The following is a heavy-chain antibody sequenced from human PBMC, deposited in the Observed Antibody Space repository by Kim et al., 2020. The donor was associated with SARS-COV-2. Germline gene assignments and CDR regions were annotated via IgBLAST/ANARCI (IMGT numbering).Heavy chain of an antibody. CDR3: ARSKSEDGYCNWFDP. V-gene: IGHV3-53*05. CDR2: IYRGGIT. J-gene: IGHJ5*02. D-gene: IGHD5-12*01. Sequence: GGSLRLSCAASGFTVSTNDMTWVRQAPGKGLEWVSVIYRGGITVYADSVKGRFTISRDTSKNTLYLQMNSLRDDDTAVYYCARSKSEDGYCNWFDPWGQGTLVIVSS. CDR1: GFTVSTND.